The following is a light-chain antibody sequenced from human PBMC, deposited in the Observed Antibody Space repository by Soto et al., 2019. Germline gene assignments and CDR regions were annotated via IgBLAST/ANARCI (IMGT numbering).Light chain of an antibody. CDR2: GAS. Sequence: EIVFTQSPCTLSLSPGEGATLSCRASQSVSSSYIAWYQQRPGQTPSLLIYGASSRATGIPDRFSGSGSGTDFTLTISRLEPEDFAVYYCQQYGSSRTFGQGTKVDIK. CDR3: QQYGSSRT. V-gene: IGKV3-20*01. J-gene: IGKJ1*01. CDR1: QSVSSSY.